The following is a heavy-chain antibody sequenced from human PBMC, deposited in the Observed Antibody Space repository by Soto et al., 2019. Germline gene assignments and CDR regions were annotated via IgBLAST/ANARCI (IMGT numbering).Heavy chain of an antibody. CDR2: IIPIFGTA. CDR3: ARAYYEAYCGGDCYPYYYYGMDV. Sequence: QVQLVQSGAEVKKPGSSVKVSCKASGGTFSSYAISWVRQAPGQGLEWMGGIIPIFGTANYAQKFQGRVTITADESTSTAYMELSSLRSEDTAVYYCARAYYEAYCGGDCYPYYYYGMDVWGQGTTVTVSS. CDR1: GGTFSSYA. D-gene: IGHD2-21*02. V-gene: IGHV1-69*12. J-gene: IGHJ6*02.